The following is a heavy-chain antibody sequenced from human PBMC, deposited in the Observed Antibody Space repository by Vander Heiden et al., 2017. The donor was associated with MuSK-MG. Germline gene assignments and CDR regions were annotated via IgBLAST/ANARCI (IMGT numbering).Heavy chain of an antibody. J-gene: IGHJ4*02. CDR2: INSDGSSI. D-gene: IGHD6-19*01. CDR3: ARDTIEGSGWNFDL. CDR1: GFPLSSYC. V-gene: IGHV3-74*01. Sequence: EVQLAESGGGLVQPGGSLRISCAASGFPLSSYCMPWVRQVPGKGLVWVSRINSDGSSISYADSVKGRFTISRDNAENMLFLQMNSLRADDTAVYYCARDTIEGSGWNFDLWGQGTLVTVSS.